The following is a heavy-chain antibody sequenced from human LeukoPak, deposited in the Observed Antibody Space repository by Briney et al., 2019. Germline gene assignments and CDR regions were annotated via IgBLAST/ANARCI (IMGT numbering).Heavy chain of an antibody. V-gene: IGHV4-34*01. CDR3: ARHGKYSYSYFDY. D-gene: IGHD5-18*01. CDR2: INHSGST. Sequence: PSETLSLTCAVYGGSFSGYYWSWIRQPPGKGLEWVGEINHSGSTNYNPSLKSRVTISVDTSKNQFSLKLSSVTAADTAVYYCARHGKYSYSYFDYWGQGTLVTVSS. J-gene: IGHJ4*02. CDR1: GGSFSGYY.